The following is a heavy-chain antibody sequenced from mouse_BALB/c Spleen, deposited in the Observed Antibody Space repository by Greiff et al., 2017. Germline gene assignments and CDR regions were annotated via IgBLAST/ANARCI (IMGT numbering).Heavy chain of an antibody. D-gene: IGHD2-4*01. V-gene: IGHV1-18*01. CDR3: ARGLRQGYYYAMDY. J-gene: IGHJ4*01. Sequence: EVQLQQSGPELVKPGASVKIPCKASGYTFTDYNMDWVKQSHGKSLEWIGDINPNNGGTIYNQKFKGKATLTVDKSSSTAYMELRSLTSEDTAVYYCARGLRQGYYYAMDYWGQGTSVTVSS. CDR1: GYTFTDYN. CDR2: INPNNGGT.